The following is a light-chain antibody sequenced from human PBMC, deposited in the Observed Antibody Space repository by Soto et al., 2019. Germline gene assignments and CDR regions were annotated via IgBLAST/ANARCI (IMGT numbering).Light chain of an antibody. CDR2: QDS. CDR1: KLGDKY. V-gene: IGLV3-1*01. Sequence: SYELTQPPSVSVSPGQTASITCSGDKLGDKYACWYQQKPGQSPVLGIYQDSKRPSGIPERFSGSNSGNTATLTISGTQAMDEADYYCQAGEVFGGGTKLTVL. J-gene: IGLJ2*01. CDR3: QAGEV.